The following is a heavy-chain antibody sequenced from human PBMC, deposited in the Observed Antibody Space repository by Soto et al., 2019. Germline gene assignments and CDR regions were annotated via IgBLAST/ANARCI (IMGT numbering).Heavy chain of an antibody. CDR1: GFTFSSYA. CDR2: ISGSGGST. Sequence: EVQLLESGGGLVQPGGSLRLSCAASGFTFSSYAMSWVRQAPGKGLEWVSAISGSGGSTYYADSVKGRFTISRDNSKNTLYLQMNSLRAEDTAVYYCAKTGIVVVTASYYYYYGMDVWGQGTTVTVSS. J-gene: IGHJ6*02. CDR3: AKTGIVVVTASYYYYYGMDV. V-gene: IGHV3-23*01. D-gene: IGHD2-21*02.